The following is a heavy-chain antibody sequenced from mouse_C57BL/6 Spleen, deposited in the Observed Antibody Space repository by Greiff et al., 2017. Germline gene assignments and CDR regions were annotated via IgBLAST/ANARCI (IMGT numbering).Heavy chain of an antibody. V-gene: IGHV1-61*01. CDR1: GYTFTSYW. Sequence: QVQLVEPGAELVRPGSSVKLSCKASGYTFTSYWMDWVKQRPGQGLEWIGNIYPSDSETHYNQKFKGKATLTVDQSSSTAYMQLSSLTSEDSAGYYCARDYSYALDYWGQGTSVTVSS. CDR3: ARDYSYALDY. D-gene: IGHD2-13*01. CDR2: IYPSDSET. J-gene: IGHJ4*01.